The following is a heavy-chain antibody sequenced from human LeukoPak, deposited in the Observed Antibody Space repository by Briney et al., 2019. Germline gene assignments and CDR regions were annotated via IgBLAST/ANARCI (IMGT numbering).Heavy chain of an antibody. Sequence: GGSLRLSCAASGFSFSSYSMNWVRQAPGKGLEWVSSISSSGSYIYYADSMKGRFTISRDNAKNSLYLQMNSLRAEDTAVYYCARQLLRGDILTGSYNWFDPWGQGTLVTVSS. CDR3: ARQLLRGDILTGSYNWFDP. CDR2: ISSSGSYI. J-gene: IGHJ5*02. V-gene: IGHV3-21*01. D-gene: IGHD3-9*01. CDR1: GFSFSSYS.